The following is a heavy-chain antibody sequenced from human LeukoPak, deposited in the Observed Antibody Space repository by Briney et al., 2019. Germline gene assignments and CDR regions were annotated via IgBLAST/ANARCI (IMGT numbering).Heavy chain of an antibody. D-gene: IGHD3-3*01. CDR1: GFTFSSYA. J-gene: IGHJ5*02. V-gene: IGHV3-30-3*01. CDR3: ARGSSYDFWSGYYTGGWLDP. CDR2: IPYDGSNK. Sequence: GGSLRLSCAASGFTFSSYAMHWVRQAPGKGLEWVALIPYDGSNKYYADSVKGRFTISRDNSKNTLYLQMNSLRAEDTAVYYCARGSSYDFWSGYYTGGWLDPWGQGTLVTVSS.